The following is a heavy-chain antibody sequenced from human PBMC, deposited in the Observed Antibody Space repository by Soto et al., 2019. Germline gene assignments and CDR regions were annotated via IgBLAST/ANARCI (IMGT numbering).Heavy chain of an antibody. J-gene: IGHJ4*02. V-gene: IGHV3-33*01. CDR3: ARDNCSGGSCYPKIYYFDS. Sequence: QVQLVESGGGVVQPGRSLRLSCAASGFTFSSYGMHWVRQAPGKGLEWVAVIWYDGSNKYYADSVKGRFTISRDNSKNTLYLQMNSLRAEDTAVYYCARDNCSGGSCYPKIYYFDSWGQGTLVTVSS. CDR1: GFTFSSYG. D-gene: IGHD2-15*01. CDR2: IWYDGSNK.